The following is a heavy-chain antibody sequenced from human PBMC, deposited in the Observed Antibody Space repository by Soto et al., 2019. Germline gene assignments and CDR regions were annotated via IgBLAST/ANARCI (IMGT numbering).Heavy chain of an antibody. CDR1: GGTFSSYA. Sequence: GASVKVSCKASGGTFSSYAISWVRQAPGQGLEWMGGIIPIFGTANYAQKFQGRVTITADKSTSTAYMELSGLRSEDTAVYYCARAIAAAGTYYYGMDVWGQGTTVTVSS. J-gene: IGHJ6*02. CDR3: ARAIAAAGTYYYGMDV. CDR2: IIPIFGTA. V-gene: IGHV1-69*06. D-gene: IGHD6-13*01.